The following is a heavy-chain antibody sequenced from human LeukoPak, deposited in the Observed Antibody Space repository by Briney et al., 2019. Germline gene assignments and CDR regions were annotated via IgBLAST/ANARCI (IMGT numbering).Heavy chain of an antibody. J-gene: IGHJ6*03. D-gene: IGHD2-2*01. V-gene: IGHV1-69*01. CDR1: GGTFSSYA. CDR2: IIPIFGTA. CDR3: ARDLSTTGLVPHYYYYMDV. Sequence: PGGSLRLSCAASGGTFSSYAISWVRQAPGKGLEWMGGIIPIFGTANYAQKFQGRVTITADESTSTAYMELRSLRSEDTAVYYCARDLSTTGLVPHYYYYMDVWGKGTTVTVSS.